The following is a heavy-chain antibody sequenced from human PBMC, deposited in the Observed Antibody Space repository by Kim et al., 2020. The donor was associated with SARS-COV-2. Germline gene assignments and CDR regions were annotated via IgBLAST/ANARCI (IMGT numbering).Heavy chain of an antibody. V-gene: IGHV3-53*04. Sequence: GGSTYNEDPGKGQFTNSRHDSKNTLYLQMNSLRPEDTAVYYCARDAFGMDVWGQGTTVTVSS. CDR2: GGST. D-gene: IGHD3-16*01. CDR3: ARDAFGMDV. J-gene: IGHJ6*02.